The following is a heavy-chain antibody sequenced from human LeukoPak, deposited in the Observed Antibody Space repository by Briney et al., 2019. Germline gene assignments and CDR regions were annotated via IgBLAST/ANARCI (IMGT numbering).Heavy chain of an antibody. Sequence: GASVRVSCKASGYTFTNYGISWVGQAPGQGLEWVGWISASSGNTNYAQKLQGRVTMTTDTSTSTASMELRSLRSDYTAVYYCARDYYDSSGYPVGGYWGQGTLVTVSS. J-gene: IGHJ4*02. D-gene: IGHD3-22*01. CDR3: ARDYYDSSGYPVGGY. V-gene: IGHV1-18*01. CDR2: ISASSGNT. CDR1: GYTFTNYG.